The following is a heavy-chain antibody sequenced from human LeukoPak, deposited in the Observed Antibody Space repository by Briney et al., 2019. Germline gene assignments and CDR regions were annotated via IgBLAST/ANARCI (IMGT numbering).Heavy chain of an antibody. CDR2: ISYDGSNK. CDR1: GFTFDDYA. CDR3: ARDYYDTLNIPDY. J-gene: IGHJ4*02. V-gene: IGHV3-30-3*01. Sequence: TGGSLRLSCAASGFTFDDYAMHWVRQAPGKGLEWVAVISYDGSNKYYADSVKGRFTISRDNSKNTLYLQMNSLRAEDTAVYCCARDYYDTLNIPDYWGQGTLVTVSS. D-gene: IGHD3-22*01.